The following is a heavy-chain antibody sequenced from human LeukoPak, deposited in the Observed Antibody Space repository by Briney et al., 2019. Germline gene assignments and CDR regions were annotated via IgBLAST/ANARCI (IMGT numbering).Heavy chain of an antibody. CDR3: ASLGAYDYVWGSYRPLTDY. CDR1: GFTFSSYE. Sequence: GGSLRLSCAASGFTFSSYEMNWVRQAPGKGLEWVSYISSSGSNIYYADSVKGRFTISRDNAKNSLYLQMNSLRAEDTAVYYCASLGAYDYVWGSYRPLTDYWGQGTLVTVSS. V-gene: IGHV3-48*03. CDR2: ISSSGSNI. J-gene: IGHJ4*02. D-gene: IGHD3-16*02.